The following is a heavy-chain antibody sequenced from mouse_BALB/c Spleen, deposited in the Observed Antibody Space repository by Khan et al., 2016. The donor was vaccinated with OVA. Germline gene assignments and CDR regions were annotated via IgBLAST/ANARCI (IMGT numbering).Heavy chain of an antibody. V-gene: IGHV2-6*02. CDR3: ARWFDGYSSLDAIDY. J-gene: IGHJ4*01. Sequence: QVQLKESGPGLVAPSQSLSITCTVSGFSLTSYGVHWVRQPPGKGLEWLVVIWSDGSTNYNSVLKSRLSISKDNSTSQDFLNMNYLQTDDPAIDYWARWFDGYSSLDAIDYWGQGTSVTVSS. CDR2: IWSDGST. D-gene: IGHD2-3*01. CDR1: GFSLTSYG.